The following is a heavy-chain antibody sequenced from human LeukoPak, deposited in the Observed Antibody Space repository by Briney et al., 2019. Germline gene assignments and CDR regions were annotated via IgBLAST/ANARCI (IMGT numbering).Heavy chain of an antibody. CDR3: AREPRRGSFDY. D-gene: IGHD3-10*01. CDR1: GGSFSGYY. Sequence: PSETLSLTCAVYGGSFSGYYWSWIRQPPGKGLEWIGETNHSGSTNYNPSLKSRVTISVDTSKNQFSLKLSSVTAADTAVYYCAREPRRGSFDYWGQGTLVTVSS. J-gene: IGHJ4*02. V-gene: IGHV4-34*01. CDR2: TNHSGST.